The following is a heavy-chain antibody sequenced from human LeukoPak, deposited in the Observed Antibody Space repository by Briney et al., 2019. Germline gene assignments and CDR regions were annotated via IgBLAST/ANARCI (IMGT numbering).Heavy chain of an antibody. J-gene: IGHJ5*02. CDR3: ASVSYDILTGRPNNSFDP. D-gene: IGHD3-9*01. CDR2: IIPILGIA. CDR1: GGTFSSYA. Sequence: GASVKVSCKASGGTFSSYAISWVRQAPGQGGEWMGRIIPILGIANYAQKFQRRVTITADKSTSTAYMELSSLRSEDTAVYYCASVSYDILTGRPNNSFDPWGQGTLVTVSS. V-gene: IGHV1-69*04.